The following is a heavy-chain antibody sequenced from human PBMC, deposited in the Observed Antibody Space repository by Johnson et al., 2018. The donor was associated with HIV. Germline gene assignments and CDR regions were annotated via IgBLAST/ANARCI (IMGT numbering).Heavy chain of an antibody. CDR1: GFTFSNYD. Sequence: VQLVESGGGLVQPGGSLRLSCVASGFTFSNYDLHWVRQATGKGLEWVSTIGTAGDTYYPSSVKGRFTISRDNSKNTLYLQMNSLRAGDTAVYYCATRAFTTMAEDDAFDIWGQGTMVTVSS. J-gene: IGHJ3*02. V-gene: IGHV3-13*01. D-gene: IGHD5-18*01. CDR3: ATRAFTTMAEDDAFDI. CDR2: IGTAGDT.